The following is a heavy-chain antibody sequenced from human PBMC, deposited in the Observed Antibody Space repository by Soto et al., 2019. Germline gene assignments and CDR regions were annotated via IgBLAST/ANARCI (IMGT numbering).Heavy chain of an antibody. CDR1: GYTFTSYG. D-gene: IGHD1-20*01. V-gene: IGHV1-18*01. CDR2: ISAYNGNT. J-gene: IGHJ3*02. CDR3: AMGITGSPDAFDI. Sequence: ASVKVSCKASGYTFTSYGISWVRQAPGQGLEWMGRISAYNGNTNYAQKLQGRDTMTTDTSTSTAYMELRSLRSDDTAVFYCAMGITGSPDAFDIWGQGKMVTVSS.